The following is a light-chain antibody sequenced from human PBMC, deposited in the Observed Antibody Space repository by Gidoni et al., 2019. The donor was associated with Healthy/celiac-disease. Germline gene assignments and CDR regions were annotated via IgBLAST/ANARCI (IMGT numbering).Light chain of an antibody. J-gene: IGKJ3*01. CDR1: QDISNY. V-gene: IGKV1-33*01. Sequence: DIQMTQSPSSLSASVGDRVTITCQASQDISNYLNWYQQKPGKAPKLLIYEASNLETGVPSRFSGSGSGTDFTFTISSLQPEDIATYYCQQYDNVFTFGPGTKVDIK. CDR3: QQYDNVFT. CDR2: EAS.